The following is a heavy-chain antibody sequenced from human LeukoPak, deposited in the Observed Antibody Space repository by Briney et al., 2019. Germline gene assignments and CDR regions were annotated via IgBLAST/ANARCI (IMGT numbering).Heavy chain of an antibody. CDR2: IYYGGST. V-gene: IGHV4-39*01. D-gene: IGHD4/OR15-4a*01. J-gene: IGHJ6*03. CDR3: ARRKGAYSYYYYYMDV. CDR1: GGYISSSSYY. Sequence: SETLSLTCTLSGGYISSSSYYWGWIRQPPGKGLEWIGSIYYGGSTYYNPSLKSRVTISVDTSKNQFSLKLSSVTAADTAVYYCARRKGAYSYYYYYMDVWGKGTPVTVSS.